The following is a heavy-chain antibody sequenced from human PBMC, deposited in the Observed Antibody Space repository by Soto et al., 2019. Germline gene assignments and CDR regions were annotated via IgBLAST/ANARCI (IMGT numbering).Heavy chain of an antibody. D-gene: IGHD2-2*01. CDR3: VTVLPHANSWFDY. CDR2: IKSRTENETT. J-gene: IGHJ4*02. CDR1: GFTFSNVW. Sequence: PGGSLRLSCAASGFTFSNVWLSWVRQGPGKGLEWLGRIKSRTENETTDYASQARGRFIISRDDSKKMLYLQLKSLKSEATGVYYCVTVLPHANSWFDYWGQGTPVTVSS. V-gene: IGHV3-15*01.